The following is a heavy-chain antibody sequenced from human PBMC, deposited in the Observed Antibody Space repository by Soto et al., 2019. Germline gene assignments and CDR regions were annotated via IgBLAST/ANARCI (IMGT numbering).Heavy chain of an antibody. Sequence: EVQLLESGGGLVQPGGSLRLSCSASGFTFRRYAMSWVRQAPGKGLEWGSAISGSGGSTYYADSVKGRFTISRDNSKNTLYLQMNSLRAEDTAVYYCATRSSSPLGYYYYYMDVWGKGTTVTVSS. D-gene: IGHD6-19*01. CDR3: ATRSSSPLGYYYYYMDV. V-gene: IGHV3-23*01. J-gene: IGHJ6*03. CDR1: GFTFRRYA. CDR2: ISGSGGST.